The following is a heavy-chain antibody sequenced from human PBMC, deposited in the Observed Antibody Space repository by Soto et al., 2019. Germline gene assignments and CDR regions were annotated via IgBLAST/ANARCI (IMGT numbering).Heavy chain of an antibody. CDR2: IYYSGST. CDR3: ARRSDYGDYLGYFDY. D-gene: IGHD4-17*01. CDR1: GGSISSYY. Sequence: SETLSLTCTVSGGSISSYYWSWIRQPPGKGLEWIGYIYYSGSTNYNPSLKSRVTISVDTSKNQFSLKLSSVTAADTAVYYCARRSDYGDYLGYFDYWGQGTLVTVSS. V-gene: IGHV4-59*08. J-gene: IGHJ4*02.